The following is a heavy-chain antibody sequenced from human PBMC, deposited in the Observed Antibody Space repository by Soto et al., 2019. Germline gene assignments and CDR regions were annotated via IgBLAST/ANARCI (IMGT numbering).Heavy chain of an antibody. J-gene: IGHJ3*02. CDR1: GFTFSSYG. Sequence: GGSLRLSCAASGFTFSSYGMHWVRQAPGKGLEWVAVIWYDGSNKYYADSVKGRFTISRDNSKNTLYLQMNSLRAEDTAVYYCSYDSSGFDAFDIWGQGTMVTVSS. D-gene: IGHD3-22*01. V-gene: IGHV3-33*01. CDR3: SYDSSGFDAFDI. CDR2: IWYDGSNK.